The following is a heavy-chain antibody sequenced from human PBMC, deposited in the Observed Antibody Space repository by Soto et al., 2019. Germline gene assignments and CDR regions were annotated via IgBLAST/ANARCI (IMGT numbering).Heavy chain of an antibody. CDR2: ISGSGGST. Sequence: GGSLRLSCAASGFTFSSYSMNWVRQAPGKGLEWVSAISGSGGSTYYADSVKGRFTISRDNSKNTLYLQMNSLRAEDTAVYYCAKEQNYDFWGRNWFDPWGQGTLVTVSS. CDR1: GFTFSSYS. V-gene: IGHV3-23*01. J-gene: IGHJ5*02. D-gene: IGHD3-3*01. CDR3: AKEQNYDFWGRNWFDP.